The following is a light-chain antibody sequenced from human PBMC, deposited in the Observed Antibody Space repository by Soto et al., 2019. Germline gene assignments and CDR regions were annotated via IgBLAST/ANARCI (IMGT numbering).Light chain of an antibody. CDR3: QQRSIWPTIT. Sequence: EVVLTQSPATLSLSPGDRAALSCKASQSVHNYLAWYQQKPGQAPRLLIYGASNRAAGIPARFSGSGSGTDFTLTINSREPEDFAGYYCQQRSIWPTITFGKGTRLDIK. CDR1: QSVHNY. J-gene: IGKJ5*01. CDR2: GAS. V-gene: IGKV3-11*01.